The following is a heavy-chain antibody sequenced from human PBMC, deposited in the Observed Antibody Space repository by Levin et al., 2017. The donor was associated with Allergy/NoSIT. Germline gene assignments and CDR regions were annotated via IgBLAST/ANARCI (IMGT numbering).Heavy chain of an antibody. CDR3: AKDAGYYVISNYYYMDF. Sequence: GESLKISCAASGFTFSSYGMHWVRQAPGKGLEWVAVISYDGSNKYFVDSVKFLFTISRDNSKNTLYLQMNSLRAEDTAVYYCAKDAGYYVISNYYYMDFWGKGTTVTVSS. J-gene: IGHJ6*03. D-gene: IGHD3-10*02. CDR1: GFTFSSYG. V-gene: IGHV3-30*18. CDR2: ISYDGSNK.